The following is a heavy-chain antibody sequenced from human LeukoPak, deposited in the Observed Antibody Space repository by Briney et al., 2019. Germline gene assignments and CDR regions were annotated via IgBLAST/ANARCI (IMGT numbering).Heavy chain of an antibody. CDR3: AREGGVDYYEISGPSDAFDV. CDR2: IYSGGNT. CDR1: GFTVRSTF. Sequence: GGSLRLSCAASGFTVRSTFMNWVRQAPGKGLEWVSTIYSGGNTYYADSVKGRFTISKDNSKNRMYLQMNSLRAEDTAVYYCAREGGVDYYEISGPSDAFDVWGPGTMVTVSP. D-gene: IGHD3-22*01. J-gene: IGHJ3*01. V-gene: IGHV3-66*02.